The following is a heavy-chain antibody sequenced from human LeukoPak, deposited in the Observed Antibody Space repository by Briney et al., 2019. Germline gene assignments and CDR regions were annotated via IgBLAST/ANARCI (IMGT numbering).Heavy chain of an antibody. D-gene: IGHD6-13*01. Sequence: PGGSLRLSCAASGFTSSSYSMNWVRQAPGKGLEWVSSISNSSSYIYYADSVKGRFTISRDNAKNSLYLQMNSLRAEDTAVYYCARGIAAAGTPGYWGQGTLVTVSS. CDR2: ISNSSSYI. CDR3: ARGIAAAGTPGY. V-gene: IGHV3-21*01. CDR1: GFTSSSYS. J-gene: IGHJ4*02.